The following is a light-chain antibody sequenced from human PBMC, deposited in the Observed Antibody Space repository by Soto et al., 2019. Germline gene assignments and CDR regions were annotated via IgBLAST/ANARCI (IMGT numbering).Light chain of an antibody. J-gene: IGKJ1*01. CDR3: QHYGGMWA. CDR2: GAS. CDR1: QNIYNS. Sequence: DIQMTQSPSSLSASLGDRVTITCRTSQNIYNSLNWYQQKAGRAPAVLIYGASNLQGGVPLRFSGSGSGTEFILTINSLQPDDFATYCCQHYGGMWAFGQGTKVDI. V-gene: IGKV1-39*01.